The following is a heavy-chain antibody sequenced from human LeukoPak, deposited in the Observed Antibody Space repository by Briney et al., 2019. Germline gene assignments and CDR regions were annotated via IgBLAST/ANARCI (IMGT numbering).Heavy chain of an antibody. CDR1: GFTFSGYV. CDR2: ITFSSSHI. D-gene: IGHD3-10*01. J-gene: IGHJ4*02. CDR3: ARGTPYYYGSGSYHIYYFDY. Sequence: GGSLRLSCAASGFTFSGYVMTWVRQAPGKGLECVSSITFSSSHIYYADSVKGRFTISRDNTKDSLYLQMNSLRAEDTAVYYCARGTPYYYGSGSYHIYYFDYWGQGTLVTVSS. V-gene: IGHV3-21*01.